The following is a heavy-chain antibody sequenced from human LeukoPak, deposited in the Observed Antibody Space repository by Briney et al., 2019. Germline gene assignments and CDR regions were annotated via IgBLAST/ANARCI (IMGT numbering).Heavy chain of an antibody. Sequence: PSETLSLTCTVSGGSISSSSYSWGWIRQPPGKGLEWIGSIYYSGSAYYNPSLKSRVTISVDTSKNQFSLKLSSVTAADTAVYYARGYCSSTSCYDPYYYYYGMDVWGQGTTVTVSS. CDR2: IYYSGSA. V-gene: IGHV4-39*01. CDR1: GGSISSSSYS. J-gene: IGHJ6*02. D-gene: IGHD2-2*01. CDR3: RGYCSSTSCYDPYYYYYGMDV.